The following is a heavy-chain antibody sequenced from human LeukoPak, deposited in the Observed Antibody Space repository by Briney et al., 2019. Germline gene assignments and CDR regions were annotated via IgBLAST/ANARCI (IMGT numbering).Heavy chain of an antibody. V-gene: IGHV3-30*04. CDR3: ARGYYDSGSYYSTYDL. J-gene: IGHJ4*02. CDR2: ISYDGSNK. D-gene: IGHD3-10*01. CDR1: GFTFSNYA. Sequence: GGSLRLSCAASGFTFSNYAIHWVRQAPGKGLEWVAVISYDGSNKYYADSVKGRFTISRDNSKNTLYLQMNSLTAEDTTVYYCARGYYDSGSYYSTYDLWGQGTLVTVSS.